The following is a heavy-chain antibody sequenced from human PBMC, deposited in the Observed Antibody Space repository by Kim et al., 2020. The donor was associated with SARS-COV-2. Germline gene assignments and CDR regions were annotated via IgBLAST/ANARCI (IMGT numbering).Heavy chain of an antibody. CDR3: ARGYSSSWFFDY. CDR2: IYYSGST. Sequence: SETLSLTCTVSGGSISSYYWSWIRQPPGKGLEWIGYIYYSGSTNYNTSLKSRVTISVDTSKNQFSLKLSSVTAADTAVYYCARGYSSSWFFDYWGQGTLV. V-gene: IGHV4-59*01. D-gene: IGHD6-13*01. J-gene: IGHJ4*02. CDR1: GGSISSYY.